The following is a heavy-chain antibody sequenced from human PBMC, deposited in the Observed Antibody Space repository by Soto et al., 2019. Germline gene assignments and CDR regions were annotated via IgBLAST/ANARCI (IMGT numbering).Heavy chain of an antibody. CDR2: IIPMLGIA. J-gene: IGHJ6*02. V-gene: IGHV1-69*02. Sequence: QVQLVQSGAEVKKPGSSVKVSCKASGGTFRSYTISWVRQVPGQGLEWMGKIIPMLGIANYAQTFQGRVTITAGKSTSTAYMELRSLRSEDTAVYYCARADTAMAAMGVWGQGTTVTVSS. CDR3: ARADTAMAAMGV. D-gene: IGHD5-18*01. CDR1: GGTFRSYT.